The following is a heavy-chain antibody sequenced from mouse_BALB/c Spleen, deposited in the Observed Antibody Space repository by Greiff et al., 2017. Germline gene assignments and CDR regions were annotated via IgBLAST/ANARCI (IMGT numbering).Heavy chain of an antibody. CDR2: INPYNDGT. CDR1: GYTFTSYV. V-gene: IGHV1-14*01. Sequence: EVQLVESGPELVKPGASVKMSCKASGYTFTSYVMHWVKQKPGQGLEWIGYINPYNDGTKYNEKFKGKATLTSDKSSSTAYMELSSLTSEDSAVYYCASQDSSGYLYAMDYWGQGTSVTVSS. D-gene: IGHD3-2*01. J-gene: IGHJ4*01. CDR3: ASQDSSGYLYAMDY.